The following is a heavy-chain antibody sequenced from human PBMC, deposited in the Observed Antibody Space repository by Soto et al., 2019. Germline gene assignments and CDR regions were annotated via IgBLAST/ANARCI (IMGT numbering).Heavy chain of an antibody. CDR1: GFTFTSFG. Sequence: QVHLVESGGGVVQPGRSLRLSCAASGFTFTSFGIHWVRQAPGKGLEWVAVVSYDGIDENYADSVKGRFSISRDNSKNTLYLPMNRLRGEDQAVYYCAKDRREMATNTHDYWGQGTLVTVSS. V-gene: IGHV3-30*18. CDR3: AKDRREMATNTHDY. J-gene: IGHJ4*02. CDR2: VSYDGIDE. D-gene: IGHD5-12*01.